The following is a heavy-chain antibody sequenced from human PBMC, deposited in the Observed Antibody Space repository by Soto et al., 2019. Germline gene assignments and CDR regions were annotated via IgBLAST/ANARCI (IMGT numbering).Heavy chain of an antibody. CDR3: ARDGVGATTFFGYFDY. CDR1: GFTFSGYG. Sequence: QVQLVESGGGVVQPGRSLRLSCAASGFTFSGYGMHWVRQAPGKGLEWVAITRHDGSNTYYADSVRGRFTISRDNSKKELYLQMDSLRAEDTAVYYCARDGVGATTFFGYFDYWGQGTLVTVSS. D-gene: IGHD1-26*01. J-gene: IGHJ4*02. CDR2: TRHDGSNT. V-gene: IGHV3-33*01.